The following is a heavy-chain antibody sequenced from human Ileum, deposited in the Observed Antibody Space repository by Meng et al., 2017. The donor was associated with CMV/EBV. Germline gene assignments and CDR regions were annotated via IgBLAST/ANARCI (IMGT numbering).Heavy chain of an antibody. J-gene: IGHJ4*02. Sequence: QVQVHESGPCLVKPSQTLSLPCTVSGGSISSGDYYWNWIRQPPGKGLEWIGYIYYSGSTYFNPSLKSRVTISVDTSKNQFSLKLNSVTAADTAVYYCARQEELWGYFDYWGQGTLVTVSS. D-gene: IGHD1-7*01. V-gene: IGHV4-30-4*08. CDR3: ARQEELWGYFDY. CDR2: IYYSGST. CDR1: GGSISSGDYY.